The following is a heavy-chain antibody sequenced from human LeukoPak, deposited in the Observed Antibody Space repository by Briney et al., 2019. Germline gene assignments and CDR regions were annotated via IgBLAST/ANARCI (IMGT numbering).Heavy chain of an antibody. CDR3: ASWAMATNRTNYFDY. D-gene: IGHD5-24*01. CDR2: ISGSGGST. J-gene: IGHJ4*02. CDR1: GFTFSSYG. Sequence: PGGSLRLSCAASGFTFSSYGMSWVRQAPGKGLEWVSAISGSGGSTYYADSVKGRFTISRDNSKNTLYLQMNSLRAEDTAVYYCASWAMATNRTNYFDYWGQGTLVTVSS. V-gene: IGHV3-23*01.